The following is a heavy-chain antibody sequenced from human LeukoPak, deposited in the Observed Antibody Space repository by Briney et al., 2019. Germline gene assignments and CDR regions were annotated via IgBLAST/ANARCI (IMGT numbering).Heavy chain of an antibody. CDR2: ISYDGSNK. CDR1: GFTFSSYG. Sequence: SGGSLRLSCAASGFTFSSYGMHWVRQAPGKGLEWVAVISYDGSNKYYADSVKGRFTISRDNSKNTLYLQMNSLRAEDTAVYYCAKDPFFSGHVWDTAMVMPGFDYWGRGTLVTVSS. J-gene: IGHJ4*02. D-gene: IGHD5-18*01. CDR3: AKDPFFSGHVWDTAMVMPGFDY. V-gene: IGHV3-30*18.